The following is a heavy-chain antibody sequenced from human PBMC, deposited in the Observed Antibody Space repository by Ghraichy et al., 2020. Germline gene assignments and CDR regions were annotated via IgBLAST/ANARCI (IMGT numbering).Heavy chain of an antibody. V-gene: IGHV2-5*02. CDR2: IYGDNDK. D-gene: IGHD1-26*01. Sequence: SGPTLVKPTQTLTLTCTFSGFALTTGRVSVGWIRQPPGKALQWLALIYGDNDKRYSSSLKSRLTITKDTSKNQVVLTMTSMDPVDTATYFCANAISYSGTYPDYYYYYYMDVWGKGTAVTVSS. CDR3: ANAISYSGTYPDYYYYYYMDV. J-gene: IGHJ6*03. CDR1: GFALTTGRVS.